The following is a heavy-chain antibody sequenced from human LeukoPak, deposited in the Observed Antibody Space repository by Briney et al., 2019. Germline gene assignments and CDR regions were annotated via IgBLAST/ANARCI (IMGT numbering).Heavy chain of an antibody. CDR2: INVDGIST. CDR1: GFTFSRDW. CDR3: AREGRDYGGNPFDY. V-gene: IGHV3-74*01. Sequence: PGGSLRLSCAASGFTFSRDWMHCVRQAPGKGLGGVSRINVDGISTTYADAVKGRFTISGDNAQNTLYLQMNSLRAEDTAVYYCAREGRDYGGNPFDYWGQGTLVTVSS. J-gene: IGHJ4*02. D-gene: IGHD4-23*01.